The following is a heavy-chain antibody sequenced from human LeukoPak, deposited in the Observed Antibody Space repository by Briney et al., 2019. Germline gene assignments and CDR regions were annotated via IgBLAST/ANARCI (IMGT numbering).Heavy chain of an antibody. Sequence: PSETLSLTCAVSGGSISSGDYSWSWIRQPPGKGLEWIGYIYHSGSTYYNPSLKSRVTISVDTSKNQFSLKLSSVTAADTAVYYCARAPGIAAASYYYGMDVWGQGTTVTVSS. CDR3: ARAPGIAAASYYYGMDV. J-gene: IGHJ6*02. D-gene: IGHD6-13*01. V-gene: IGHV4-30-2*05. CDR2: IYHSGST. CDR1: GGSISSGDYS.